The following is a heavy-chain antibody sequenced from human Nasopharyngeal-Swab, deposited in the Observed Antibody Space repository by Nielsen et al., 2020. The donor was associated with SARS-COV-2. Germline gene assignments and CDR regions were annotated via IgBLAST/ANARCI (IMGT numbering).Heavy chain of an antibody. J-gene: IGHJ3*02. CDR3: ARARITMIVAIDAFDI. Sequence: TLSLTCTVSGGSISSSSYYWGWIRQPPGKGLEWIGYIYYSGSTYYNPSLKSRVTISVDTSKNQFSLKLSSVTAADTAVYYCARARITMIVAIDAFDIWGQGTMVTVSS. CDR1: GGSISSSSYY. D-gene: IGHD3-22*01. CDR2: IYYSGST. V-gene: IGHV4-30-4*08.